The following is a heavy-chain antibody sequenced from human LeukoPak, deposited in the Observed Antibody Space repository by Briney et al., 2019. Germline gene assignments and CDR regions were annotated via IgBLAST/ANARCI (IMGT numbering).Heavy chain of an antibody. Sequence: PSETLSLTCSVSGVSISDYHWIWIRQPPAKGLEWMGYFSYSGSTRYNPSLKSRVTMSVDTSKNQFSLSLFSVAAADTAVYYCARMYSGTSYYFDFWGQGTLVTVSS. D-gene: IGHD1-26*01. CDR2: FSYSGST. CDR1: GVSISDYH. V-gene: IGHV4-59*01. J-gene: IGHJ4*02. CDR3: ARMYSGTSYYFDF.